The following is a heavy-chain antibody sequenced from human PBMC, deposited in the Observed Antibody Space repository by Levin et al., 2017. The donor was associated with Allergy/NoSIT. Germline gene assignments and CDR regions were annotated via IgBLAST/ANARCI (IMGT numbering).Heavy chain of an antibody. CDR3: AKNRGLQLAQYHFDY. CDR2: ISGSGGGT. Sequence: GGSLRLSCAASGFPLRTYAMSWVRQAPGKGLEWVSLISGSGGGTYYADSVKGRFTISRDNSKSTVYLQMNSLRVEDTAVYFCAKNRGLQLAQYHFDYWGQGAQVTVSS. CDR1: GFPLRTYA. J-gene: IGHJ4*02. V-gene: IGHV3-23*01. D-gene: IGHD6-13*01.